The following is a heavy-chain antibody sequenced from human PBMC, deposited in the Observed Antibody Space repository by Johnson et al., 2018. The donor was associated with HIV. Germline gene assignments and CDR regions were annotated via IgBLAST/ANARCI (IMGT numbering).Heavy chain of an antibody. CDR2: IGASGGRT. CDR1: GLTFSNYA. Sequence: VQLVESGGGVVQPGRSLRLSCAASGLTFSNYAMSWVRQGPGKGLEWVSAIGASGGRTFYADSVKGRFTISRDNSKNTLYLQMNSLRAEDTAVYYCARGADPGIAAALVWGQGTMVTVSS. D-gene: IGHD6-13*01. J-gene: IGHJ3*01. CDR3: ARGADPGIAAALV. V-gene: IGHV3-23*04.